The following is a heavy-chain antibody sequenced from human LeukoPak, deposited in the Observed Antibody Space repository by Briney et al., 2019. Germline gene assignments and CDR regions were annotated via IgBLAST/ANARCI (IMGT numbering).Heavy chain of an antibody. Sequence: EASVKVSCKASGYTFSDYGLSWVRQAPGQGLEWVGWISPYKSNTKYEQKFQARVTMTTDTSTNTAYMELRSLRSDDTAVYYCARGERRGVGTRYGMDVWGQGTTVTVSS. CDR3: ARGERRGVGTRYGMDV. V-gene: IGHV1-18*01. CDR2: ISPYKSNT. J-gene: IGHJ6*02. D-gene: IGHD3-10*01. CDR1: GYTFSDYG.